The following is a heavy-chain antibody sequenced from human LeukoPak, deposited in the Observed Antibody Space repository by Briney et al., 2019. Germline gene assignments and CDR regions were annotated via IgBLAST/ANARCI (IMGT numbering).Heavy chain of an antibody. V-gene: IGHV3-30-3*01. J-gene: IGHJ3*02. CDR1: GFTFSSYA. CDR3: ARDLVGIVNNAFDI. D-gene: IGHD3-22*01. Sequence: PGGSLRLSCAASGFTFSSYAMHWVRQAPGKGLEWVAVISYDGSNKYYADSVKGRFTISRDNSKNTLYLQMNSLRAEGTAVYYCARDLVGIVNNAFDIWGQGTMVTVSS. CDR2: ISYDGSNK.